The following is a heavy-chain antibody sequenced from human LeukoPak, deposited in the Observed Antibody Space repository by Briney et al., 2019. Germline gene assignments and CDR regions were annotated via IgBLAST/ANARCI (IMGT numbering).Heavy chain of an antibody. CDR1: GYTLTELS. D-gene: IGHD5-18*01. V-gene: IGHV1-18*01. J-gene: IGHJ4*02. CDR3: ARVDTALDY. Sequence: ASVKVSCKVSGYTLTELSMHWVRQAPGQGLEWMGWISAYNGNTNYAQKLQGRVTMTTDTSTSTAYMELRSLRSDDTAAYYCARVDTALDYWGQGTLVTVSS. CDR2: ISAYNGNT.